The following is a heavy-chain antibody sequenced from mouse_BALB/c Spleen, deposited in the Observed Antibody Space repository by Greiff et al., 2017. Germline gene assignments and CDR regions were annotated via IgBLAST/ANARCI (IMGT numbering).Heavy chain of an antibody. CDR3: AREDDWYFDV. V-gene: IGHV5-6-5*01. J-gene: IGHJ1*01. D-gene: IGHD2-3*01. CDR2: ISSGGST. CDR1: GFTFSSYA. Sequence: DVHLVESGGGLVKPGGSLKLSCAASGFTFSSYAMSWVRQTPEKRLEWVASISSGGSTYYPDSVKGRFTISRDNARNILYLQMSSLRSEDTAMYYCAREDDWYFDVWGAGTTVTVSS.